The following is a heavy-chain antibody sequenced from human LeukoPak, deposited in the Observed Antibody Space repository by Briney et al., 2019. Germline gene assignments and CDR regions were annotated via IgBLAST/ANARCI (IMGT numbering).Heavy chain of an antibody. CDR3: ARAGIVVVPVWDY. D-gene: IGHD2-2*01. CDR2: IYHSGST. Sequence: PSQTLSLTCTVSGGSISSGGYYWSWIRQPPGKGLEWIGYIYHSGSTYYNPSLKSRVTISVDRSKNQFSLKLSSVTAADTAVYYCARAGIVVVPVWDYWGQGTLVTVSS. CDR1: GGSISSGGYY. J-gene: IGHJ4*02. V-gene: IGHV4-30-2*01.